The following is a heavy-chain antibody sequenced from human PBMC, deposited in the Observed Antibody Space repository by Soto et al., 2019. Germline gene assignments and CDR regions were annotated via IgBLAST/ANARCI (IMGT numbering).Heavy chain of an antibody. CDR1: GGSISSYY. V-gene: IGHV4-59*01. D-gene: IGHD3-16*01. J-gene: IGHJ4*02. CDR2: IYYSGST. Sequence: QVQLQESGPGLVKPSETLSLTCTVSGGSISSYYWSWIRQPPGKGLEWIGYIYYSGSTNYNPSLKSRVTISVDTSKNQFSLKLSSVTAADTAVYYCARGPQGLAYWGQGTLVTVSS. CDR3: ARGPQGLAY.